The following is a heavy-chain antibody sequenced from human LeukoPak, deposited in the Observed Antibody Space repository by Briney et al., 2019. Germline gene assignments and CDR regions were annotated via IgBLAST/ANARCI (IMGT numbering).Heavy chain of an antibody. CDR2: IKEDGSEN. J-gene: IGHJ6*03. D-gene: IGHD3-3*01. CDR3: ARATTIFGVLKYYYYMDV. V-gene: IGHV3-7*03. Sequence: PGGSLRLSCAASGFTFSRNWMSWVRQAPGKWLEWVANIKEDGSENYYVDSVKGRLTISRDNAKNSLYLQMNSLRAEDTAVYYCARATTIFGVLKYYYYMDVWGKGTTVTVSS. CDR1: GFTFSRNW.